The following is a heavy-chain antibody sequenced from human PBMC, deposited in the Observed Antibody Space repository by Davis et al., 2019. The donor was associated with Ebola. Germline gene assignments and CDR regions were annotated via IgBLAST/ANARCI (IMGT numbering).Heavy chain of an antibody. Sequence: MPSETLSLTCTVSGGSISSYYWSWIRHLPGKGLEWIGYIYYSGSTNYNPSLKSRVTISVDTSKNQFSLNLSSVTAADTAVYYCASLSADTAMVYWGQGTLVTVSS. D-gene: IGHD5-18*01. CDR2: IYYSGST. J-gene: IGHJ4*02. CDR1: GGSISSYY. CDR3: ASLSADTAMVY. V-gene: IGHV4-59*12.